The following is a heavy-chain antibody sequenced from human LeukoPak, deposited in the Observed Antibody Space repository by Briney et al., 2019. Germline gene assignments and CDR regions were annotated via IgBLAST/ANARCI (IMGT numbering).Heavy chain of an antibody. CDR3: ARVTPYYYDSSGYYRAARLDY. D-gene: IGHD3-22*01. CDR1: GGSISSGSYY. V-gene: IGHV4-61*02. Sequence: SQTLSLTCTVSGGSISSGSYYWSWIRQPAGKGLEWIGRMSSSGSTYYNPSLKSRVTMSEDTSKNQFSLKLSSVTAADTAVYYCARVTPYYYDSSGYYRAARLDYWGQGTLVTVSS. CDR2: MSSSGST. J-gene: IGHJ4*02.